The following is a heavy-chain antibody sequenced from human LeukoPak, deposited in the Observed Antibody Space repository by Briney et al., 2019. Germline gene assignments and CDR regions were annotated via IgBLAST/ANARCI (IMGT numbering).Heavy chain of an antibody. Sequence: SETLSLTCTVSGGSISSGSSYWSWIRQPAGKGLEWIGRIYTSGSTNYNPSLKSRVTISLDTSKNQFSLKLSSVTAADTAVYYCARAWLPFDYWGQGTLVTVSS. D-gene: IGHD3-9*01. V-gene: IGHV4-61*02. CDR3: ARAWLPFDY. CDR2: IYTSGST. J-gene: IGHJ4*02. CDR1: GGSISSGSSY.